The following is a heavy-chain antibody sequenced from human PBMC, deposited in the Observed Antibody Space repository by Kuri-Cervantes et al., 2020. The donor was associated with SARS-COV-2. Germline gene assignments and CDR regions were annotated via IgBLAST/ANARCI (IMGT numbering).Heavy chain of an antibody. CDR2: ITRSSVYI. Sequence: GGSLRLSCAASGFTFSRYTMNWVRQAPGKGLEWVSSITRSSVYISYADSLKGRFTISRDNAKNSLYLQMNSLRAEDTAVYYCARSPGDGDYDPFDYWGQGTLVTVSS. CDR3: ARSPGDGDYDPFDY. J-gene: IGHJ4*02. V-gene: IGHV3-21*01. CDR1: GFTFSRYT. D-gene: IGHD4-17*01.